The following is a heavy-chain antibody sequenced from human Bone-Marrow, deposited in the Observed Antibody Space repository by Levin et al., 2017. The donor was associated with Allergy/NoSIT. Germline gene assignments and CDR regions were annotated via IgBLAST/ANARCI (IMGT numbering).Heavy chain of an antibody. CDR3: ARPPYSFGFDI. CDR1: GGSLSDSH. D-gene: IGHD1-26*01. V-gene: IGHV4-34*01. Sequence: SQTLSLTCAVYGGSLSDSHWTWIRQPPGKGLEWIADINYRGGTNYNPSLKSRVIISIDTSKNQVSLKLRSVTAADTAVYYCARPPYSFGFDIWGQGAMVTVSS. CDR2: INYRGGT. J-gene: IGHJ3*02.